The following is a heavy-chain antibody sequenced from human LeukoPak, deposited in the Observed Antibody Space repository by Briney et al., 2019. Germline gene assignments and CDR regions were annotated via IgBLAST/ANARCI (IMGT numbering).Heavy chain of an antibody. CDR1: GFTFNNHW. D-gene: IGHD2-8*02. Sequence: PGGSLRLSCAASGFTFNNHWMHWVRQAPGKGLVWVSRINNDGRSTAYADSVKGRFTISRDNAKNTLYLQLNSLIAEDTGVYYCARDLLSCTGGYCAMVYWGQGTLVTVSS. V-gene: IGHV3-74*01. J-gene: IGHJ4*02. CDR3: ARDLLSCTGGYCAMVY. CDR2: INNDGRST.